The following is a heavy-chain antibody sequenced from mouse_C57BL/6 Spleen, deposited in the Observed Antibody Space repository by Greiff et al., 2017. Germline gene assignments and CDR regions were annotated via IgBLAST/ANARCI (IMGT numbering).Heavy chain of an antibody. Sequence: VQLQQPGAELVKPGASVKLSCKASGYTFTSYWMQWVKQRPGQGLEWIGEIDPSDSYTNYNQKFKGKATLTVDTSSSTAYMQLSSLTSEDSAVYYCARGRVTTVVAHWYFDVWGTGTTVTVSS. CDR3: ARGRVTTVVAHWYFDV. J-gene: IGHJ1*03. D-gene: IGHD1-1*01. CDR1: GYTFTSYW. CDR2: IDPSDSYT. V-gene: IGHV1-50*01.